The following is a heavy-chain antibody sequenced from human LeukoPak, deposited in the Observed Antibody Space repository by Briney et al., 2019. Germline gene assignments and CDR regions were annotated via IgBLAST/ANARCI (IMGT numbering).Heavy chain of an antibody. CDR1: GFPFNTYV. V-gene: IGHV3-23*01. D-gene: IGHD3-16*01. CDR3: AKGGESYYNYYYMDV. J-gene: IGHJ6*03. Sequence: GGSLRLSCAASGFPFNTYVMTWVRQAAGKGPEWISAISESSTSTYYADSVKGRFTISRDNSKYTLYLEMNSLRAEDTAIYYCAKGGESYYNYYYMDVWGKGTTVSVSS. CDR2: ISESSTST.